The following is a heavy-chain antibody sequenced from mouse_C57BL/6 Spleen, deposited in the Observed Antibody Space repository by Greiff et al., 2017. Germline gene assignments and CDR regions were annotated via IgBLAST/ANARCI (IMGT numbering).Heavy chain of an antibody. V-gene: IGHV1-55*01. CDR2: IYPGSGST. J-gene: IGHJ4*01. CDR1: GYTFTSYW. D-gene: IGHD2-10*02. Sequence: QVQLQQPGAELVKPGASVKMSCKASGYTFTSYWITWVKQRPGQGLEWIGDIYPGSGSTNYTEKFKSKATLTVDTSSSTAYMQLSSLTSEDSAVYYCARCSYVLAMDYWGQGTSVTVSS. CDR3: ARCSYVLAMDY.